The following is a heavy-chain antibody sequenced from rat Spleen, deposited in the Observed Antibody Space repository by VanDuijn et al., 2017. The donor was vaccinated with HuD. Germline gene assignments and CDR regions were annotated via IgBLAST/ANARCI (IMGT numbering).Heavy chain of an antibody. CDR1: GFTFSDYY. CDR2: ISYDDTST. V-gene: IGHV5-20*01. D-gene: IGHD4-3*01. CDR3: AVAGYGY. Sequence: EVQLAESGGGLVQPGRSLKLSCAVSGFTFSDYYMAWVRQAPTKGLEWVGSISYDDTSTHYRDSVKGRFTISRDIAKSNLYLQMDSLRSEDTATYYCAVAGYGYWGQGVVVTVSS. J-gene: IGHJ2*01.